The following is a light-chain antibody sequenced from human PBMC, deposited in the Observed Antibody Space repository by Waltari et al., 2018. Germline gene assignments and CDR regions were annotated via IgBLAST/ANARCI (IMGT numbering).Light chain of an antibody. J-gene: IGLJ3*02. CDR1: SSNIGAGYA. CDR2: NNF. V-gene: IGLV1-40*01. Sequence: QSVLTRPPSVSGAPGQEVTISCTGSSSNIGAGYAVHWYQQLPETAPKLLIYNNFDRPSGVPDRFSASKSDTSASLAMTGLQADDEAHYYCQSYDSSLSGSVFGGGTKLTV. CDR3: QSYDSSLSGSV.